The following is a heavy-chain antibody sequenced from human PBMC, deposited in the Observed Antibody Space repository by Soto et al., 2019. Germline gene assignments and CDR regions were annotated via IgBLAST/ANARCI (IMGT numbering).Heavy chain of an antibody. CDR3: ARLYYYDSSGYTPYGMDV. CDR1: GYSFTSYW. V-gene: IGHV5-51*01. Sequence: GESLKISCKGSGYSFTSYWIGWVRQMPGKGLEWMGIIYPGDSDTRYSPSFQGQVTISADKSICTAYLQWSSLKASDTAMYYCARLYYYDSSGYTPYGMDVWGQGTTVTVS. CDR2: IYPGDSDT. J-gene: IGHJ6*02. D-gene: IGHD3-22*01.